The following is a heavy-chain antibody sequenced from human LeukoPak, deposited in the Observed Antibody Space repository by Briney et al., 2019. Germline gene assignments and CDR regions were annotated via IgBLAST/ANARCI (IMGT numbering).Heavy chain of an antibody. V-gene: IGHV1-69*13. J-gene: IGHJ4*02. Sequence: SVKVSCKASGGTFSSYAISWVRQAPGQGLEWMGGIIPIFGTANYAQKFQGRVTITADESTSTAYMELSSLRSEDTAVYYCAGGRTDIVVVPATLRNYYFAYWGQGTLVTVSS. D-gene: IGHD2-2*01. CDR2: IIPIFGTA. CDR1: GGTFSSYA. CDR3: AGGRTDIVVVPATLRNYYFAY.